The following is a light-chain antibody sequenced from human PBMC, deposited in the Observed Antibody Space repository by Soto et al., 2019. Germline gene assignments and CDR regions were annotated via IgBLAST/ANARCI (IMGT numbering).Light chain of an antibody. CDR2: DVS. Sequence: QSVLTQPASVSGSPGQSITISCTGTSSDVGGYNYVSWYQQQPGKAPKFMIYDVSNRPSGASNRFSGSKSGNTASLTISGLQAEDEADYYCCQYTTSNTRQIVFGTGTKLTVL. V-gene: IGLV2-14*01. CDR1: SSDVGGYNY. CDR3: CQYTTSNTRQIV. J-gene: IGLJ1*01.